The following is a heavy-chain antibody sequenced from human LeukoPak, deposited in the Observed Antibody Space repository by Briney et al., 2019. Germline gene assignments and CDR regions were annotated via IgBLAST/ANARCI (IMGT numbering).Heavy chain of an antibody. CDR2: IYYSGST. Sequence: SETLSLTCTVSGGSISSYYWSWIRQPPGKGLEWIGYIYYSGSTNYNPSLKSRVTISVDTSKNQFSLKLSSVTAADTAVYYCAGATPVSALRFLEWLLPDFDYWGQGTLVTVSS. J-gene: IGHJ4*02. V-gene: IGHV4-59*01. CDR1: GGSISSYY. D-gene: IGHD3-3*01. CDR3: AGATPVSALRFLEWLLPDFDY.